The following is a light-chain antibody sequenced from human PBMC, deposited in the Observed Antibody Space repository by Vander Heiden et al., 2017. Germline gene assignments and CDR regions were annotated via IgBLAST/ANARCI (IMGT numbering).Light chain of an antibody. Sequence: ISCTGNNSNIGAGYDVHWYQQLPGTAPKLLIYGNSNRPSGVPDRFSGSKSGTSASLAITGLQAEDEADYYCQSYDSSLSGSWVFGGGTKLTVL. CDR1: NSNIGAGYD. CDR3: QSYDSSLSGSWV. J-gene: IGLJ3*02. CDR2: GNS. V-gene: IGLV1-40*01.